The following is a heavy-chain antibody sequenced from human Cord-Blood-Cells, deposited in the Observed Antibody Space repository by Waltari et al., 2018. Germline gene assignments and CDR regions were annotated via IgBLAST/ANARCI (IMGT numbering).Heavy chain of an antibody. D-gene: IGHD1-26*01. Sequence: QVQLQESGPGLVKPSETLSLTCTVSGGSISSYYWSWIRQPPGKGLEWIGYIYYSGSTNYNPSRKSRVTISVDTSKNQFSLKLSSVTAADTAVYYCARVAVGASENYYMDVWGKGTTVTVSS. CDR1: GGSISSYY. V-gene: IGHV4-59*01. CDR2: IYYSGST. CDR3: ARVAVGASENYYMDV. J-gene: IGHJ6*03.